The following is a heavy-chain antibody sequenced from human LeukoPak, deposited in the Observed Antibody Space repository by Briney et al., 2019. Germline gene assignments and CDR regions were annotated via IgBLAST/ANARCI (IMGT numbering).Heavy chain of an antibody. Sequence: SGPTLVNPTQTLTLTCTFSGFSLSTSGVGVGWIRQPPGKALEWLALIYWNDDKLYSPSLKSRLTITKDTSKTQVVLTMTNMDPVDTATYYCAHSLSALILGYCSSTSCSEGWFDPWGQGTLVTVSS. J-gene: IGHJ5*02. CDR2: IYWNDDK. D-gene: IGHD2-2*01. CDR3: AHSLSALILGYCSSTSCSEGWFDP. V-gene: IGHV2-5*01. CDR1: GFSLSTSGVG.